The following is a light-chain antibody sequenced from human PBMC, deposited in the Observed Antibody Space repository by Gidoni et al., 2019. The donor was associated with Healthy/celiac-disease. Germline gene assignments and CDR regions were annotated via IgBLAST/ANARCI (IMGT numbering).Light chain of an antibody. CDR1: QSISRY. CDR2: AAS. J-gene: IGKJ1*01. V-gene: IGKV1-39*01. CDR3: QQSYSTPRT. Sequence: DIQMPQSPSSLSASVGYRVTITCRASQSISRYLNLYQQKPGKAPKLLIYAASSLQSGVPSRFSGSGAGTYFTLTIRSLQPEDFANYYCQQSYSTPRTFXQXTKVEIK.